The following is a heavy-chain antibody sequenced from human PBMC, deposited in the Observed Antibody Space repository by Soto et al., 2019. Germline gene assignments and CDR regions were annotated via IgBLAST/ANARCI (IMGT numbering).Heavy chain of an antibody. J-gene: IGHJ5*02. V-gene: IGHV4-39*01. CDR2: IYYSGST. CDR1: GGSISSSSYY. Sequence: PSETLSLTCTVSGGSISSSSYYWGWIRQSPGKGLEWIGSIYYSGSTYYNPSLKSRVTISVDTSKNQFSLKLSSVTAADTAVYYCARQSVVAAGNWFDPWGQGTLITVSS. D-gene: IGHD2-15*01. CDR3: ARQSVVAAGNWFDP.